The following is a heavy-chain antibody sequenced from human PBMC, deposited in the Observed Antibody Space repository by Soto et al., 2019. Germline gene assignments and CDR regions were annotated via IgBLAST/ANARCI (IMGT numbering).Heavy chain of an antibody. J-gene: IGHJ6*02. V-gene: IGHV1-18*01. CDR1: GYTSSSYG. CDR3: ATKDDHKDDQPYYYGMDV. CDR2: ISVFNGDT. D-gene: IGHD3-16*01. Sequence: QVQLLQSGGEVKTPGASVKVSCKALGYTSSSYGINWVRQAPGQGLEWMGCISVFNGDTKYAQKFQGRVAITKDPGTSTAHMELRSLRSDDAAVYFCATKDDHKDDQPYYYGMDVWGQGTTVAVSS.